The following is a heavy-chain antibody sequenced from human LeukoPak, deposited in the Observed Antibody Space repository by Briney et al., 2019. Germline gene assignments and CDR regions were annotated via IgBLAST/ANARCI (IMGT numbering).Heavy chain of an antibody. CDR1: GYTFTNYG. J-gene: IGHJ1*01. CDR2: INTGNGNT. D-gene: IGHD3-22*01. V-gene: IGHV1-3*04. Sequence: ASVKVSCKTSGYTFTNYGMHWVRQAPRQSPEWMGWINTGNGNTKSSQKFQDRVTLTRDTSASTGYMERNSLSSEDTAVYYCARVPLHDDSRHYYPHWGQGTPVTVSS. CDR3: ARVPLHDDSRHYYPH.